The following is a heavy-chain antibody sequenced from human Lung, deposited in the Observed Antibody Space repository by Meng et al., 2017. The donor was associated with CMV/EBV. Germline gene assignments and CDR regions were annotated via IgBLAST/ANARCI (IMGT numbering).Heavy chain of an antibody. V-gene: IGHV3-7*01. J-gene: IGHJ4*02. CDR2: IKQDGSEK. Sequence: ESXKISXAASGFTFSSYWMSWVRQAPGKGLEWVANIKQDGSEKYYVDSVKGRLTISRDNAKNSLYLQMNSLRAEDTAVYDCARGYYYDSKGVHYWGQGTLVTVSS. CDR3: ARGYYYDSKGVHY. D-gene: IGHD3-22*01. CDR1: GFTFSSYW.